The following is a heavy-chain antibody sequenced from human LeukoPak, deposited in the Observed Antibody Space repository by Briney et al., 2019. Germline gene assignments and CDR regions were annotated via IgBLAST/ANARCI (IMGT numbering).Heavy chain of an antibody. D-gene: IGHD3-3*01. J-gene: IGHJ4*02. V-gene: IGHV6-1*01. CDR1: GDSVSNNIAT. CDR2: TYYRSRWGN. CDR3: AKDLPLRFLEWLFDC. Sequence: SQTLSLTCAISGDSVSNNIATWNWVRQSPSRGLEWLGRTYYRSRWGNDYAITVKGRITINPDTSRNQFSLQLNSVTPEDTAVYYCAKDLPLRFLEWLFDCWGQGTLVTVSS.